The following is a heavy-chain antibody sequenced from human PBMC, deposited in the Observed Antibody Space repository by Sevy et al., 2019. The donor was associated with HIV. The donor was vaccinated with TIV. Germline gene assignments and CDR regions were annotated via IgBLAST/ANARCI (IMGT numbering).Heavy chain of an antibody. Sequence: GGSLRLSCAASGFTFSSYGMHWVRQAPGKGLEWAAVISYDGSNKYYADSVKRRFTISRDNSKNTLYLQMNSLRAEDTAVYYCAKDLMGLTTYAFDIWGQGTMVTVSS. CDR3: AKDLMGLTTYAFDI. CDR2: ISYDGSNK. V-gene: IGHV3-30*18. D-gene: IGHD4-17*01. J-gene: IGHJ3*02. CDR1: GFTFSSYG.